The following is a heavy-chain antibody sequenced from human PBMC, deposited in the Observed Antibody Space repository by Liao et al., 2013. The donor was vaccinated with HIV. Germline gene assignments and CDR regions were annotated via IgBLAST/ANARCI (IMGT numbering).Heavy chain of an antibody. Sequence: QVQLQQWGAGLLKPSETLSLTCTVSGGPISDHFWHWIRRPAGKGLEWIGRVCSFEKSHYNPALQNRVTMSIDTSKNQFSLKLTSVTAADTAVYYCARGPQLGSWNFDLWGRGTLVTVSS. CDR3: ARGPQLGSWNFDL. CDR2: VCSFEKS. D-gene: IGHD7-27*01. J-gene: IGHJ2*01. CDR1: GGPISDHF. V-gene: IGHV4-59*10.